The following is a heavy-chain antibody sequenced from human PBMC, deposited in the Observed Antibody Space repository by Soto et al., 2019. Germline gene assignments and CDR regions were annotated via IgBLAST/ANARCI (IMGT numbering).Heavy chain of an antibody. CDR3: ANLSPYCGGEPWCESANFQH. CDR1: GGTFSSYA. Sequence: QVQLVQSGAEVKKPGSSVKVSCKASGGTFSSYAISWVRQAPGQGLEWMGRIIPIFGTANYAQKFQGRVTITADKSTSTAYMELSSLRSEDTAVYYCANLSPYCGGEPWCESANFQHWGQGTLVTVSS. V-gene: IGHV1-69*06. D-gene: IGHD2-21*01. CDR2: IIPIFGTA. J-gene: IGHJ1*01.